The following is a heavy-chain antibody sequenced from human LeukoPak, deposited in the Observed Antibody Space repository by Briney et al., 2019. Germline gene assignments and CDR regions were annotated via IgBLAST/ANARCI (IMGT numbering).Heavy chain of an antibody. J-gene: IGHJ3*01. CDR3: ATIYCSGGSCYSGDAFDF. V-gene: IGHV5-51*01. D-gene: IGHD2-15*01. CDR1: GYSFTSYW. Sequence: ESLKISCKGSGYSFTSYWIGWVRQMPGKGLEWMGIIYPGDSDTRYSPSFQGQVTISADKSISTAYLKWSSLKASDTAMYYCATIYCSGGSCYSGDAFDFWGQGTMVTVSS. CDR2: IYPGDSDT.